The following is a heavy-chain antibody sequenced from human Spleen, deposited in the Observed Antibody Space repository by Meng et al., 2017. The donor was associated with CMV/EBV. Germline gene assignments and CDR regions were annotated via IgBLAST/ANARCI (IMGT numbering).Heavy chain of an antibody. V-gene: IGHV3-74*01. J-gene: IGHJ6*02. CDR1: GFTFSTYW. D-gene: IGHD1-1*01. CDR2: INGDGSST. Sequence: GESLKISCAASGFTFSTYWMYWVRQAPGKGLVWVSRINGDGSSTTYADSVKGRFTISRDNTKNTLYLQMNILRAEDTAVYYCARPLDERLPYYSFYYGMDVWGQGTTVTVSS. CDR3: ARPLDERLPYYSFYYGMDV.